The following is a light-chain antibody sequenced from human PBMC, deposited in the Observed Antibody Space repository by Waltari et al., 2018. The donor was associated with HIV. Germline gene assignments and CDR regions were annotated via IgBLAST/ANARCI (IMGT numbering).Light chain of an antibody. CDR2: GAS. CDR3: QQENSYPLT. Sequence: DIVLTQSPSLLSASVGDRITITCRASQGIRNYLAWYQQKPGRAPKLLVYGASTLKDDAPSRFGGSGSGTEFTLTISRLQPEDFATYYCQQENSYPLTFGPGTRVDVK. CDR1: QGIRNY. V-gene: IGKV1-9*01. J-gene: IGKJ3*01.